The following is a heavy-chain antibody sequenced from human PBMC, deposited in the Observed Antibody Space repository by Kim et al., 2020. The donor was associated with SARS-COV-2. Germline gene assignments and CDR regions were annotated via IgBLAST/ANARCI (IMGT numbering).Heavy chain of an antibody. V-gene: IGHV4-34*01. CDR3: ARHRRYSGYDFDY. CDR2: INHSGST. Sequence: SETLSLTCAVYGGSFSGYYWSWIRQPPGKGLEWIGEINHSGSTNYNPSLKSRVTISVDTSKNQFSLKLSSVTAADTAAYYCARHRRYSGYDFDYWGQGTLVTVSS. CDR1: GGSFSGYY. D-gene: IGHD5-12*01. J-gene: IGHJ4*02.